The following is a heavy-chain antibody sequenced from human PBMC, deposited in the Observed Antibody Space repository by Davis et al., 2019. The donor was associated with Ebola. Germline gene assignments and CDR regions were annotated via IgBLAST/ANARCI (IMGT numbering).Heavy chain of an antibody. CDR1: GFTFSNYS. D-gene: IGHD6-13*01. CDR2: ISSSSSTI. J-gene: IGHJ4*02. CDR3: AREDSYSTLSLGN. V-gene: IGHV3-48*02. Sequence: GGSLRLSCAASGFTFSNYSMNWVRQAPGKGLEWVSYISSSSSTIYYADSVKGRFTISRDNAKNSLYLQMNSLRDEDTAVYYCAREDSYSTLSLGNWGQGTLVTVSS.